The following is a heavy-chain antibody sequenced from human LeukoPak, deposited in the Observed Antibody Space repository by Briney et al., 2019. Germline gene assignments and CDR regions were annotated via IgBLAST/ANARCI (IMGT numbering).Heavy chain of an antibody. Sequence: PGASLRLSCAASGFTFSSYAMSWIRQPPGKGLEWIGEINHSGSTNYNPSLKSRVTISVDTSKNQFSLKLSSVTAADTAVYYCARTYGGEYYFDYWGQGTLVTVSS. J-gene: IGHJ4*02. CDR2: INHSGST. CDR3: ARTYGGEYYFDY. CDR1: GFTFSSYA. V-gene: IGHV4-34*01. D-gene: IGHD3-10*01.